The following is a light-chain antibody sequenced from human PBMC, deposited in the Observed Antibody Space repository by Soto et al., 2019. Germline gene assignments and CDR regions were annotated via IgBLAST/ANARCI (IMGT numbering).Light chain of an antibody. CDR1: QTVSGNY. V-gene: IGKV3-20*01. CDR3: QQYGSSPPYT. CDR2: GSS. Sequence: EIVLTHSPGILSLSPGERATLSCRASQTVSGNYLAWYQQTPGQSPRLLIYGSSDRATGIPDRFSGSGSGTDFTLTINRVEPEDFAVYYCQQYGSSPPYTFGHGTTLEI. J-gene: IGKJ2*01.